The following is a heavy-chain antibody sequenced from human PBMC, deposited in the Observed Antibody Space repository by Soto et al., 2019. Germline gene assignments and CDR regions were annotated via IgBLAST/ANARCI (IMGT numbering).Heavy chain of an antibody. V-gene: IGHV4-30-2*01. CDR2: ISHSGST. CDR3: ASGSHVPHY. Sequence: QLQLQESGSGLVKPSQTLSLTCAVSGGSISSGGYSWSWIRQPPGKGLEWIGYISHSGSTYYNPSLQSRVTISVDRSTNQFSLKLSSVTAAATAVYYCASGSHVPHYWGQGTLVTVSS. J-gene: IGHJ4*02. CDR1: GGSISSGGYS. D-gene: IGHD6-6*01.